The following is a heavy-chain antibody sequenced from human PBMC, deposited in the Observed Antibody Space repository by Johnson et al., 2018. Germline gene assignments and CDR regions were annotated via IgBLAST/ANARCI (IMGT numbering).Heavy chain of an antibody. V-gene: IGHV3-73*01. CDR3: TRHGVYLGGDCDYYYYYMDV. D-gene: IGHD2-21*02. CDR1: GFTFSGSA. J-gene: IGHJ6*03. CDR2: IRSKANSYAT. Sequence: EVQLVESGGGLVQPGGSLKLSCAASGFTFSGSAMHWVRQASGKGLEWVGRIRSKANSYATAYAASVKGRFTISRDDSKNTAYLQMNSLKTEEPALYYCTRHGVYLGGDCDYYYYYMDVWGKGTTVTVSS.